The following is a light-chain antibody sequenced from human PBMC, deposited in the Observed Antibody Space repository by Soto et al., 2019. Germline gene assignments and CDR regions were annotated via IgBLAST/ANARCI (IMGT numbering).Light chain of an antibody. CDR1: SSDVGGYKY. CDR3: SSYAGSNNLV. Sequence: QSALTQPPSASGSPGQSVTISCTGTSSDVGGYKYVSWYQQHPGKAPKLMIYEVSKRPSGVPDRFSGSKSGNTASLTVSGLQAEDAADYYCSSYAGSNNLVFGGGTKLTVL. CDR2: EVS. V-gene: IGLV2-8*01. J-gene: IGLJ2*01.